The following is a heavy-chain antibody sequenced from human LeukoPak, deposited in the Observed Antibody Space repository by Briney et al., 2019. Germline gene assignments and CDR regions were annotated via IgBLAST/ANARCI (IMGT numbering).Heavy chain of an antibody. V-gene: IGHV4-4*07. D-gene: IGHD3-10*01. CDR2: IYTSGST. CDR1: GGSISSYY. Sequence: SETLSLTCTVSGGSISSYYWSWIRQPAGKGLEWIGRIYTSGSTHFNPSLKSRVTMSVDTSKNQFSLKLSSVTPADTAVYYCARDGYYYGSGSYPFDPWGQGTLVTVSS. CDR3: ARDGYYYGSGSYPFDP. J-gene: IGHJ5*02.